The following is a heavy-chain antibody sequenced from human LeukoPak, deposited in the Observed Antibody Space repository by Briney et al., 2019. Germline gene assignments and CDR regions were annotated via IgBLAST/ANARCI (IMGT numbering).Heavy chain of an antibody. D-gene: IGHD6-6*01. CDR1: GGSISSGRHY. J-gene: IGHJ4*02. CDR2: IETSGST. V-gene: IGHV4-61*02. CDR3: ARAPSIAARPHFDY. Sequence: SETLSLTCTVSGGSISSGRHYWRWIRQPAGKRLEWIGRIETSGSTYYNPSLNSRVTISVDTSKTQFSLKLSSVTAADTAVYYCARAPSIAARPHFDYWGQGTLVTVSS.